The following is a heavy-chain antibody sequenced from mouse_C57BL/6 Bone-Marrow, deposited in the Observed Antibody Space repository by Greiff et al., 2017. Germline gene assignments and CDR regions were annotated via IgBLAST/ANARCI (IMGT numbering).Heavy chain of an antibody. CDR2: IDPSDSYT. CDR1: GYTFTSYW. Sequence: QVQLQQPGAELVRPGTSVKLSCKASGYTFTSYWMHWVKQRPGQGLEWIGVIDPSDSYTNYNQKFKGKATLTVDTSSSTAYMQLSSLTSEDSAVYYCARRDDYDATLYYYAMDYWGQGTSVTVSS. D-gene: IGHD2-4*01. J-gene: IGHJ4*01. CDR3: ARRDDYDATLYYYAMDY. V-gene: IGHV1-59*01.